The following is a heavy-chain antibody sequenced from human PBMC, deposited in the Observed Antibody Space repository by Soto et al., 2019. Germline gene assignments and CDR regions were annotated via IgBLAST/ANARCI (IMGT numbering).Heavy chain of an antibody. CDR2: INHSGST. CDR3: ARGSYYYGSGSYLRARNWFDP. Sequence: SETLSLTCAVYGGSFSGYYWSWIRQPPGKGLEWIGEINHSGSTNYNPSLNSRVTISVDTSKNQFSLKLSSVTAADTAVYYCARGSYYYGSGSYLRARNWFDPWGQGTLVTVSS. D-gene: IGHD3-10*01. CDR1: GGSFSGYY. J-gene: IGHJ5*02. V-gene: IGHV4-34*01.